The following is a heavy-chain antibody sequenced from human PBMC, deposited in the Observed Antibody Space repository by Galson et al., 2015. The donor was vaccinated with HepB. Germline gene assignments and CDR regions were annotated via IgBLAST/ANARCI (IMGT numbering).Heavy chain of an antibody. V-gene: IGHV2-5*01. CDR3: AHRRGGSYYSY. J-gene: IGHJ4*02. CDR2: IYWNDDK. D-gene: IGHD1-26*01. CDR1: GFSLSTSGVG. Sequence: PALVKPTQTLTLACTFSGFSLSTSGVGVGWIRQPPGKALEWLALIYWNDDKRYSPSLKSRLTITKDTSKNQVVLTMTNMDPVDTATYYCAHRRGGSYYSYWGQGTLVTVSS.